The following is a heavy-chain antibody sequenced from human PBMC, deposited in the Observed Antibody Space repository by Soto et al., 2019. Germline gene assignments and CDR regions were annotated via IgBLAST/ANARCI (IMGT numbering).Heavy chain of an antibody. D-gene: IGHD2-15*01. CDR3: ARGLQGGYSDY. CDR2: IWYDGSNK. CDR1: GFTFSSYG. Sequence: GGSLRLSCAASGFTFSSYGMHWVRQAPGKGLEWVAVIWYDGSNKYYADSVKGRFTISRDNSKNTLYLQMNSLRAEDTAVYYCARGLQGGYSDYWGQGTLVTVSS. V-gene: IGHV3-33*01. J-gene: IGHJ4*02.